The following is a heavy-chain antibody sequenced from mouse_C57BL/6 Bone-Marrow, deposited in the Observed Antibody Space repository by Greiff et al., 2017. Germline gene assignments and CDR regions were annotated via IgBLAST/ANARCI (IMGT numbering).Heavy chain of an antibody. CDR3: ETDDYGSSYWYFDV. Sequence: QVQLQQPGAELVKPGASVKLSCKASGYTFTSYWMHWVKQRPGQGLEWIGMLHPNSGSTNYNEKFKSKATLTVDTSSSTAYMQHSNLTSQDSAVYYCETDDYGSSYWYFDVWGTGTTVTVSS. D-gene: IGHD1-1*01. J-gene: IGHJ1*03. CDR2: LHPNSGST. V-gene: IGHV1-64*01. CDR1: GYTFTSYW.